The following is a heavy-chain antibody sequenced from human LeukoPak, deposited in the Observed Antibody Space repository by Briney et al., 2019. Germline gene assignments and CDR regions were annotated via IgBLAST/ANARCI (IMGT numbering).Heavy chain of an antibody. CDR3: ARHIGGGIEDMDV. V-gene: IGHV4-59*08. CDR2: IYVTGT. Sequence: SETLSLTCTVSGGSIGTYYWSWVRQSPGTGLEWIGYIYVTGTRYNPYLQSRVTISVDRARNQFFLKMTSVTAADTAVYYCARHIGGGIEDMDVWGRGTKVTVSS. J-gene: IGHJ6*03. D-gene: IGHD3-16*02. CDR1: GGSIGTYY.